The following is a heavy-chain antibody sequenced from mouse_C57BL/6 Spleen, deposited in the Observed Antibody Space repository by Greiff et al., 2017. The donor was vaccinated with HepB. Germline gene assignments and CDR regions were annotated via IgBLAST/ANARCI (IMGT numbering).Heavy chain of an antibody. J-gene: IGHJ1*03. CDR1: GYAFSSSW. CDR2: IYPGDGDT. Sequence: QVQLQQSGPELVKPGASVKISCKASGYAFSSSWMNWVKQRPGKGLEWIGRIYPGDGDTNYNGKFKGKATLTADNSSSTAYMQLSSLTSEDSAVYFCARSGITTVGYFDVWGTGTTVTVSS. V-gene: IGHV1-82*01. D-gene: IGHD1-1*01. CDR3: ARSGITTVGYFDV.